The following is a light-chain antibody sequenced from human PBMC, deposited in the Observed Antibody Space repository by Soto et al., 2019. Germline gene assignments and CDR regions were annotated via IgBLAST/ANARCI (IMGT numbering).Light chain of an antibody. V-gene: IGKV3-15*01. CDR1: LSIGSN. J-gene: IGKJ1*01. CDR2: DAS. CDR3: QQYYNWLWT. Sequence: IVMTQSPATLSVSPGDGATLSCRASLSIGSNLAWYQQRPGQAPRLLIYDASSRATGIPARFSGSGSGTEFTLTSNSLQSEDSAVYYCQQYYNWLWTFGQGTRVEIK.